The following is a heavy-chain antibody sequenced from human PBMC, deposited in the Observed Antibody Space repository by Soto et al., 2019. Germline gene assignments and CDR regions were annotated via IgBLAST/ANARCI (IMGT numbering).Heavy chain of an antibody. CDR1: GYTFINYA. CDR3: ARTGYSTGLYFYFDF. Sequence: ASVKVSCKASGYTFINYAIHWVRQAPGQGLEWMGLINAASGNTAYPQKFQDRVTITRDTSASTAYMDLSSLGSEDTAIYYCARTGYSTGLYFYFDFWGQGTLVTAPQ. V-gene: IGHV1-3*01. CDR2: INAASGNT. D-gene: IGHD2-8*02. J-gene: IGHJ4*02.